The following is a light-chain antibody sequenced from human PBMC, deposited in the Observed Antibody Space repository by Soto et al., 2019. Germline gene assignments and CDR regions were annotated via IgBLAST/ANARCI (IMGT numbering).Light chain of an antibody. CDR1: ESVASSY. J-gene: IGKJ1*01. CDR3: QQYGSSPWA. Sequence: EIVLTQSPGTLSLSPGERATLSCRASESVASSYLAWYQQKPGQAPRLLIYGASSRATGSPDRFSGRGSGTDFTLTISRLEPEDFAVYYCQQYGSSPWAFGPGTKVDIK. V-gene: IGKV3-20*01. CDR2: GAS.